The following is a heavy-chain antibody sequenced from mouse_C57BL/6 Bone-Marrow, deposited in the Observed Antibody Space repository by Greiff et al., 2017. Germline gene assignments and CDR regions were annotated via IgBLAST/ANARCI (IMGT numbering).Heavy chain of an antibody. V-gene: IGHV2-9-1*01. CDR3: ARKTGPFYDAMDY. CDR1: GFSLTSYA. CDR2: IWTGGGT. D-gene: IGHD3-2*01. Sequence: VKLVESGPGLVAPSQSLSISCTVSGFSLTSYAISWVRQPPGKGLEWLGVIWTGGGTNNNSALKSRLSISTDNSKSQVFLRMNSLQTDDTARYYCARKTGPFYDAMDYWGQGTSVTVSS. J-gene: IGHJ4*01.